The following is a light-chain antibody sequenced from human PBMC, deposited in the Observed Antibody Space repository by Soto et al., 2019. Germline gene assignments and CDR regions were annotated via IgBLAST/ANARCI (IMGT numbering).Light chain of an antibody. V-gene: IGKV1-5*03. CDR3: QQYNSYAWT. CDR2: QAS. J-gene: IGKJ1*01. CDR1: QSISNW. Sequence: DIQMTQSPSTLSASVGDKVTITCRASQSISNWLAWYQQKPGKAPKLLIYQASNLESGVPSRFSGSGSGTEFTLTISSLQPDDFATYYCQQYNSYAWTFGQGTKVEIK.